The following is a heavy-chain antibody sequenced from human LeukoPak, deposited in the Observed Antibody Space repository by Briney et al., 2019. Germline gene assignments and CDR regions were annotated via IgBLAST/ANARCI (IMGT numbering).Heavy chain of an antibody. J-gene: IGHJ4*02. V-gene: IGHV3-15*01. CDR3: ITPLPYSAQ. CDR1: GFTFSSYW. D-gene: IGHD2-21*01. Sequence: GGSLRLSCAASGFTFSSYWMSWVRQAPGKGLEWVGRIKPKTDGETTEYAAPVKGRFSISRDDSKNMLYLQMNSLKTEDTAVYYCITPLPYSAQGGQGTLVTVSS. CDR2: IKPKTDGETT.